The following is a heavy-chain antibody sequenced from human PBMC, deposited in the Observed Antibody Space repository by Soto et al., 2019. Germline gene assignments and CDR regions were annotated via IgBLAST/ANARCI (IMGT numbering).Heavy chain of an antibody. D-gene: IGHD7-27*01. CDR1: GFIFSSYG. V-gene: IGHV3-30*18. J-gene: IGHJ3*01. CDR3: AKRLGNDVFDG. Sequence: QVRLVESGGGEVQPGGSLRLSCTASGFIFSSYGMHWVRQAPGKGPVWVAFISSDGSEEYYTDSVKGRFSISRDASKNKLYLQMNSLRVEDTAVYYCAKRLGNDVFDGCGQGTMVTVSS. CDR2: ISSDGSEE.